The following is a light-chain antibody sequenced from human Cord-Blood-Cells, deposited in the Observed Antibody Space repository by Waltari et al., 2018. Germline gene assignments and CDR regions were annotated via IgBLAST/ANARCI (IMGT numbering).Light chain of an antibody. Sequence: QSALTQPAPVSGSPGQSLTTSCAVTSSDVGGYNYVSWYQQHPGKAPKLMIYDVSNRPSGVSNRFSGSKSGNTASLTISGLQAEDEADYYCSSYTSSSTWVFGGGTKLTVL. J-gene: IGLJ3*02. CDR3: SSYTSSSTWV. CDR1: SSDVGGYNY. CDR2: DVS. V-gene: IGLV2-14*01.